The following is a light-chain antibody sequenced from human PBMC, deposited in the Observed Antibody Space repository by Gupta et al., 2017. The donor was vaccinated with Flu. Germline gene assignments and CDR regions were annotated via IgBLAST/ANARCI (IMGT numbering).Light chain of an antibody. CDR3: SSYTSSSTYV. Sequence: QPPSVSGSPGQSVTISCTGTSSDIGSYNRVSWYQQPPDTAPKLMIYEVSNRPSGVPDRFSGSKSGNTASLTISGLQAEDEADYYCSSYTSSSTYVFGTGTKVTVL. V-gene: IGLV2-18*02. CDR1: SSDIGSYNR. J-gene: IGLJ1*01. CDR2: EVS.